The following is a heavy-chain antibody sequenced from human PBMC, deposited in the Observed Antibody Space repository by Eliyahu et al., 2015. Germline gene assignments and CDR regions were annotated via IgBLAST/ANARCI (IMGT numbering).Heavy chain of an antibody. D-gene: IGHD1-26*01. V-gene: IGHV4-34*01. J-gene: IGHJ6*02. Sequence: QXQLQQWGAGLLKPSETLSLTCAXYGGSFSGYYWSWXRQPPGKGLEWIGEINHSGSTNYNPSLKSRVTISVDTSKNQFSLKLSSVTAADTAVYYCARGPWELHTSGYYGMDVWGQGTTVTVSS. CDR1: GGSFSGYY. CDR2: INHSGST. CDR3: ARGPWELHTSGYYGMDV.